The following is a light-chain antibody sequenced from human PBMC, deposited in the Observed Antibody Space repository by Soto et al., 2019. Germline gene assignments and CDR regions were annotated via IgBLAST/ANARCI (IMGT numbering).Light chain of an antibody. Sequence: EIVLTQSPGTLSLSPGERATLSCRASQSVSSSYLAWYQQKPGQAPRLLIYGASSRATGIPDRFSGSGSVTDFTLTISRLEPEDFAVYYCQQYGSSPQTFGQRTQLEIK. CDR3: QQYGSSPQT. J-gene: IGKJ2*01. CDR2: GAS. CDR1: QSVSSSY. V-gene: IGKV3-20*01.